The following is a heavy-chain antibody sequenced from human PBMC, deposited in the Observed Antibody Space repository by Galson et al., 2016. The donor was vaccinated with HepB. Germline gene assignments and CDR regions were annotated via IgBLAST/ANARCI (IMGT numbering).Heavy chain of an antibody. CDR3: ARGNTLDV. CDR2: IYHTGTV. J-gene: IGHJ6*02. V-gene: IGHV4-59*01. CDR1: GASLMTSY. Sequence: SETLSLTCTLSGASLMTSYWGWIRQSPGKGLEWIGYIYHTGTVNTSPSFRSRVTLSLDKSNNQFSLRLKSVTAADTAVYYCARGNTLDVWGQGTTVTVSS. D-gene: IGHD2-2*02.